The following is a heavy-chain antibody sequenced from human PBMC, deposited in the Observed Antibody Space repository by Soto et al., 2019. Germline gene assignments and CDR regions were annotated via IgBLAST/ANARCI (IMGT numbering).Heavy chain of an antibody. Sequence: EEQLLESGGGLVQPGGSLRLSCAASEFTFSSYSMSWVRQAPGERLEWLSSISGSGGSIYYADSVKGRFTISRDNSKNTLYLQMNSLRAEDTALYYCAKGARSSSFDSWGQRTLVTVSS. V-gene: IGHV3-23*01. D-gene: IGHD6-6*01. CDR2: ISGSGGSI. CDR1: EFTFSSYS. CDR3: AKGARSSSFDS. J-gene: IGHJ4*02.